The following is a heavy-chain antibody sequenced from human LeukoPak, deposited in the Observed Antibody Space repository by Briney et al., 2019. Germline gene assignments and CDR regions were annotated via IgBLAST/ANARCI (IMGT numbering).Heavy chain of an antibody. D-gene: IGHD1-26*01. CDR2: MNPNSGNT. J-gene: IGHJ4*02. Sequence: GASVKVSCKTSGYTFPSYDINWVRQATGQGLEWMGWMNPNSGNTGYTQKFQGRVTISRNTSITTAYMELSSLRSEDTAVYYCARGPKWTGSYYYSDDWGQGTLVTVSS. CDR1: GYTFPSYD. V-gene: IGHV1-8*01. CDR3: ARGPKWTGSYYYSDD.